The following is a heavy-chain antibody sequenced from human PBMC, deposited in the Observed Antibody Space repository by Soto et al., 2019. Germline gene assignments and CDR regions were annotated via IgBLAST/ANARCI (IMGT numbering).Heavy chain of an antibody. J-gene: IGHJ4*02. CDR3: ASLYSSSWYGVFDY. V-gene: IGHV1-46*03. CDR1: GYTSTSYY. CDR2: INPSGGST. D-gene: IGHD6-13*01. Sequence: ASLKVSCNASGYTSTSYYMHWVLQAPGQGLEWMGIINPSGGSTSYAQKFQGRVTMTRDTSTSTVYMELSSLRSEDTAVYYCASLYSSSWYGVFDYWGQGTLVSVSS.